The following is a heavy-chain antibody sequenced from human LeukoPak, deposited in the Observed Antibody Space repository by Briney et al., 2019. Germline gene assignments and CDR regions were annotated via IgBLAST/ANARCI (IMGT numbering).Heavy chain of an antibody. D-gene: IGHD6-13*01. V-gene: IGHV3-15*01. CDR3: TTANHYSSSWYFVGY. J-gene: IGHJ4*02. CDR2: IKSKTDGGTT. Sequence: PGGSLRLSCAATGFTFSNAWMSRVRQAPGKGLEWVGRIKSKTDGGTTDYAAPVKGRFTISRDDSKNTLYLQMNSLKTEDTAVYYCTTANHYSSSWYFVGYWGQGTLVTVSS. CDR1: GFTFSNAW.